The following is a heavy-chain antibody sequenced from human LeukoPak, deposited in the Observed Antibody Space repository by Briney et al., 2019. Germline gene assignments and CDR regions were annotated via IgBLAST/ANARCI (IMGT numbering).Heavy chain of an antibody. D-gene: IGHD2-21*01. V-gene: IGHV4-30-4*08. CDR3: ARVYIVVFASAFDI. CDR2: IYYSGST. J-gene: IGHJ3*02. CDR1: GGSISSGDYY. Sequence: SETLSLTCTVSGGSISSGDYYWSWIRQPPGKGLEWIGYIYYSGSTYYNPSLKSRVTISVDTSKNQFSLKLSFVTAADTAVYYCARVYIVVFASAFDIWGQGTMVTVSS.